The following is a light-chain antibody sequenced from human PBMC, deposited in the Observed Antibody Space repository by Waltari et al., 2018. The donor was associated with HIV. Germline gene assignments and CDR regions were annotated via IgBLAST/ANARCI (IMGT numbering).Light chain of an antibody. V-gene: IGKV4-1*01. CDR2: WAS. Sequence: DIILTQSPDTLAVSLGDRATIHCRSSQTVLSDSTHKNYLSWYQQKPGQPPKLLLNWASARESGVPARFSGSGSATDFTLTITDFQAEDAAIYFCQQYYNTPWTFGQGTRADIK. CDR3: QQYYNTPWT. CDR1: QTVLSDSTHKNY. J-gene: IGKJ1*01.